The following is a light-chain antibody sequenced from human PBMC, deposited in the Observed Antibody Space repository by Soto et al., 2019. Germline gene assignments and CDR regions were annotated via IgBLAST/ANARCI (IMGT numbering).Light chain of an antibody. J-gene: IGKJ4*01. CDR3: QQYASSPLT. CDR2: AAS. V-gene: IGKV3-20*01. Sequence: EIVLTQSPGTLSLSSGERATLSCRASQSVRSNYLAWYQQKPGQAPSLLIYAASSRATGIPDRFGGSGSGTDFTLTISRLEPEDFAVYYCQQYASSPLTFGGGTKVEIK. CDR1: QSVRSNY.